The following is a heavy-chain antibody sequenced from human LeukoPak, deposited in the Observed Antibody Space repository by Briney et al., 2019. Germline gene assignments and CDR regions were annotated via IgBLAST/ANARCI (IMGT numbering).Heavy chain of an antibody. J-gene: IGHJ4*02. CDR3: ARDLGGPIADYSPLYY. V-gene: IGHV3-30*02. CDR2: IRYDGSNK. D-gene: IGHD4-11*01. Sequence: GGSLRLSCAASGFTFSSYGMHWVRQAPGKGLEWVAFIRYDGSNKYYADSVKGRFTISRDNSKNTLYLQMNSLRAEDTAVYYCARDLGGPIADYSPLYYWGQGTLVTVSS. CDR1: GFTFSSYG.